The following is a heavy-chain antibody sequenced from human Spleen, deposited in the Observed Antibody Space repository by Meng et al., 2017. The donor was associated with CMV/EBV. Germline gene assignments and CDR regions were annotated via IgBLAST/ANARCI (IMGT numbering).Heavy chain of an antibody. D-gene: IGHD6-13*01. Sequence: GSLRLSCAVYGGSFSGYYWSWIRQPPGKGLEWIGEINHSGSTNYNPSLKSRVTISVDTSKNQFSLKLTSVTAADTAVYYCARQRGGSTWDYFFDYWGQGTLVTVSS. CDR3: ARQRGGSTWDYFFDY. CDR1: GGSFSGYY. CDR2: INHSGST. J-gene: IGHJ4*02. V-gene: IGHV4-34*01.